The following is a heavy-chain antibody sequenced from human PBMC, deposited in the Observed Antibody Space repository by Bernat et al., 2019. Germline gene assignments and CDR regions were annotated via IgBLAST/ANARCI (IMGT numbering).Heavy chain of an antibody. V-gene: IGHV3-33*03. CDR1: GFTFNRYT. D-gene: IGHD3-16*01. CDR3: ARVALGGGGGGGGLDY. J-gene: IGHJ4*02. Sequence: QVQLVESGGGVVQPGGSLRLSCAASGFTFNRYTMHWVRQAPGKGLEWVAVIWYDESHKYYADSVKGRFTISRDNSKTTLYLQMNSLRAEDTAFYYCARVALGGGGGGGGLDYWGQGTLVTVSS. CDR2: IWYDESHK.